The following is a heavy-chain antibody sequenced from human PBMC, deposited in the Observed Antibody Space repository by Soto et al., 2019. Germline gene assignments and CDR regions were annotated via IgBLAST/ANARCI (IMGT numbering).Heavy chain of an antibody. CDR1: GLTFSSYA. V-gene: IGHV3-30-3*01. Sequence: GVSLRLSCSASGLTFSSYAMHWVRQAPGKGLEWVAVISYDGSNKYYADSVKGRFTISRDNSKKTLYLKMNSLRAEDTAVNYCARDPDKRFDYWGQGTLVTVSS. J-gene: IGHJ4*03. CDR3: ARDPDKRFDY. CDR2: ISYDGSNK. D-gene: IGHD3-9*01.